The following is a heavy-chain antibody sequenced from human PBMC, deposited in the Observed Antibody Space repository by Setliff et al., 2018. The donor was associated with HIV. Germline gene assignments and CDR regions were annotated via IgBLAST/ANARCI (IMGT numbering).Heavy chain of an antibody. CDR1: GFTFGAYA. J-gene: IGHJ4*02. Sequence: GGSLRLSCTTSGFTFGAYAFSWVRQAPGKGLEWVSGITGIGGGTFYADSVKGRFTISRDNSKNTVYLQMNSLRAEDTAEYYCAKELAASGLGYFDSWGWGILVTVSS. CDR2: ITGIGGGT. D-gene: IGHD3-22*01. CDR3: AKELAASGLGYFDS. V-gene: IGHV3-23*01.